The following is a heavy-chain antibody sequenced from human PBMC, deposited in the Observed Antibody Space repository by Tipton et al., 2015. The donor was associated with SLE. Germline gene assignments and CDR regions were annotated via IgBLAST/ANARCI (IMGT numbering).Heavy chain of an antibody. V-gene: IGHV4-59*01. J-gene: IGHJ2*01. Sequence: TLSLTCAVYSGSFSGYSWSWIRQPPGKGLEWIGYISYTGNTNFNPSLKRRVTMSVATSKNQFSLRLTSVTAADTAMYYCARDSAVNFWYFDLWGRGTLVTVSS. CDR1: SGSFSGYS. CDR3: ARDSAVNFWYFDL. CDR2: ISYTGNT.